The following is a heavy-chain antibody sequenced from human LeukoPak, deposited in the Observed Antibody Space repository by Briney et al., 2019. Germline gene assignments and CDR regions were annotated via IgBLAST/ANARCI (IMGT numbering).Heavy chain of an antibody. J-gene: IGHJ5*02. CDR3: ARAVLATKSEHWFDP. CDR2: IYYTGST. Sequence: SETLSLTCTVSGYSISSGFYWGWIRQPPGKGLEWIGYIYYTGSTNYNSSLKSRVTISVDTSKNQFSLNLSSVTAADTAMYYCARAVLATKSEHWFDPWGQGTLVTVSS. V-gene: IGHV4-61*01. CDR1: GYSISSGFY. D-gene: IGHD2-8*01.